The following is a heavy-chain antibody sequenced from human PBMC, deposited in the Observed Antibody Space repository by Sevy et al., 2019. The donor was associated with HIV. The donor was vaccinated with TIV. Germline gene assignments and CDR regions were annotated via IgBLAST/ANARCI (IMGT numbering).Heavy chain of an antibody. CDR2: VKSKSYGGTA. CDR3: TIEIGTYYTVLRGYRTEGESAYSYFYYYMDV. Sequence: GGSLRLSCTASGFTFADFAFSWFRQAPGKGLEWVGFVKSKSYGGTAEYAASVKGRFNISRDDSKSIAYLKLTSLKTEDTAVYFCTIEIGTYYTVLRGYRTEGESAYSYFYYYMDVWGKGTTVTVSS. J-gene: IGHJ6*03. CDR1: GFTFADFA. V-gene: IGHV3-49*03. D-gene: IGHD3-3*01.